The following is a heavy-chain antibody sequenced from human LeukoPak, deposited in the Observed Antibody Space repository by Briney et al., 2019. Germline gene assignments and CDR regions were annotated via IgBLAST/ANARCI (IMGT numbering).Heavy chain of an antibody. CDR2: INPNSGGT. D-gene: IGHD3-9*01. Sequence: ASVMVSCKASGYTFTGQYMHWVRQAPGQGLEWMGWINPNSGGTNDAPKFQGRVTMTRDPSITTAYMELSSLRSDDTAVYYCARGGSNYDILTGPLLPFDYWGQGTLVTVSS. CDR3: ARGGSNYDILTGPLLPFDY. V-gene: IGHV1-2*02. J-gene: IGHJ4*02. CDR1: GYTFTGQY.